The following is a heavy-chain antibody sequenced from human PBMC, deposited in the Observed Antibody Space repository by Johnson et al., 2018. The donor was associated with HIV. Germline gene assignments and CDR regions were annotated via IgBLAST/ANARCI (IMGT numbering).Heavy chain of an antibody. V-gene: IGHV3-30-3*01. CDR1: GFTFSSYA. CDR3: ARQKNSQGRWLQFDAFDI. J-gene: IGHJ3*02. Sequence: QVQLVESGGGVVQPGRSLRLSCAASGFTFSSYAMHWVRQAPGKGLEWVAVISYDGSTKYYADSGKGRFPISRDNSKNTLYLHMNSLRAEDTAVYYCARQKNSQGRWLQFDAFDIWGQGTMVTVSS. D-gene: IGHD5-24*01. CDR2: ISYDGSTK.